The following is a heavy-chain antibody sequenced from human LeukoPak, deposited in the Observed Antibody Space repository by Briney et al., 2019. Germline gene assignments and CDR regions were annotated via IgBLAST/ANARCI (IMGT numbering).Heavy chain of an antibody. Sequence: PSETLSLTCTVSGGSISSYYWRWIRQPPGKGLAWIGYIFYSGSTNYNPSLKSRITMSVDTSKNQFSLRLSSVTAADTAVYYCARGLSDCSGGTCYSTNWFDPWGQGTLVTVSS. J-gene: IGHJ5*02. D-gene: IGHD2-15*01. V-gene: IGHV4-59*01. CDR2: IFYSGST. CDR3: ARGLSDCSGGTCYSTNWFDP. CDR1: GGSISSYY.